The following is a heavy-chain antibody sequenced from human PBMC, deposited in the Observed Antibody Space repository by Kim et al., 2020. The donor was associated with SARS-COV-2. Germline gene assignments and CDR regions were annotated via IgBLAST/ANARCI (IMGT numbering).Heavy chain of an antibody. CDR3: ARVVLLLWFGAGMDV. Sequence: ASVKVSCKASGYTFTSYAMHWVRQAPGQRLEWMGWINAGNGNTKYSQKFQGRVTITRDTSASTAYMELSSLRSEDTAVYYCARVVLLLWFGAGMDVWRQGTTVTVSS. CDR2: INAGNGNT. J-gene: IGHJ6*02. V-gene: IGHV1-3*01. D-gene: IGHD3-10*01. CDR1: GYTFTSYA.